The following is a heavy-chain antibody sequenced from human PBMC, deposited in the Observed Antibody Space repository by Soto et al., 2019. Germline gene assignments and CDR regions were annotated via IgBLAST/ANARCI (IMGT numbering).Heavy chain of an antibody. CDR3: ARSGCSGGSCYSYYFDY. D-gene: IGHD2-15*01. V-gene: IGHV1-18*01. CDR2: ISAYNGNT. CDR1: GYTFTSYG. J-gene: IGHJ4*02. Sequence: QVQLVQSGAEVKKPGASVKVSCKASGYTFTSYGISWVRQAPGQGLEWMGWISAYNGNTNYAQKLQGRXTXTXXTSTSTAYMELRSLRSDDTAVYYCARSGCSGGSCYSYYFDYWGQGTLVTVSS.